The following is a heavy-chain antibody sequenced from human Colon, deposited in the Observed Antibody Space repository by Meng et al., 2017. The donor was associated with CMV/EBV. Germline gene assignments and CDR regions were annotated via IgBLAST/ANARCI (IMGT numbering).Heavy chain of an antibody. CDR3: VRADRCGGDCYDRPLDY. D-gene: IGHD2-21*01. J-gene: IGHJ4*02. CDR1: GFTFSSHA. Sequence: GGSLRLSCAASGFTFSSHAMNWVRQAPGKGLEWVSTVNAGGSDTYYADSVRGRFTISRDNSKNTLYLQMNSLRVEDTVIYYCVRADRCGGDCYDRPLDYWGQGSLVTVSS. CDR2: VNAGGSDT. V-gene: IGHV3-23*01.